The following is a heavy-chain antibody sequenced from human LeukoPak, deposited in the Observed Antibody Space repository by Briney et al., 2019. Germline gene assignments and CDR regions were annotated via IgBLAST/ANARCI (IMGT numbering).Heavy chain of an antibody. D-gene: IGHD4-17*01. CDR3: ARVAPPLYGDYEDPFDY. CDR1: GYTFTGHY. CDR2: INPNSGGT. Sequence: ASVKVSCKASGYTFTGHYMHWVRQAPGQGLEWMGWINPNSGGTNHAQKFQGRVTMTRDTSISTAYMELSRLRSDDTAVYYCARVAPPLYGDYEDPFDYWGQGTLVTVSS. V-gene: IGHV1-2*02. J-gene: IGHJ4*02.